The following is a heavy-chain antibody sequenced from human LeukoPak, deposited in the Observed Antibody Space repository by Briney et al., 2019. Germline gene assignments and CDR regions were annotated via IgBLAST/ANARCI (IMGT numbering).Heavy chain of an antibody. CDR2: IYYSGYT. D-gene: IGHD3-9*01. CDR1: GGSISSYY. CDR3: ARGRAWHYDILTGPSIFDY. J-gene: IGHJ4*02. V-gene: IGHV4-59*01. Sequence: PSETLSLTCTVSGGSISSYYWSWIRQPPGKGLEWIGYIYYSGYTNYNPSLKSRVTISVDTSKNQFSLKLSSVTAADTAVYYCARGRAWHYDILTGPSIFDYWGQGTLVTVSS.